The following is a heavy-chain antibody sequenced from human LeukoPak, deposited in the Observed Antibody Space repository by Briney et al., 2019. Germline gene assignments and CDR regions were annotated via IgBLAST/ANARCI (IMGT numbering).Heavy chain of an antibody. D-gene: IGHD4-17*01. J-gene: IGHJ4*02. V-gene: IGHV4-39*01. Sequence: PSETLSLTCTVSGGSISSSSYYWGWIRQPPGKGLEWIGSIYYSGSTYYNPSLKSRVTISVDTSKNQFSLKLSSVTAADTAVYYCARHPTADYGETYYFDYWGQGTLVTVSS. CDR1: GGSISSSSYY. CDR3: ARHPTADYGETYYFDY. CDR2: IYYSGST.